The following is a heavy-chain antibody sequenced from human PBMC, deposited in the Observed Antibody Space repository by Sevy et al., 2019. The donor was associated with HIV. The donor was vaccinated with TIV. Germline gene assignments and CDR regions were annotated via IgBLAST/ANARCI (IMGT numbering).Heavy chain of an antibody. J-gene: IGHJ3*02. CDR2: ISGSGGST. Sequence: GGSLRLSCAASGFTFSSYAMSWVRQAPGKGLEWVSAISGSGGSTYYADSVKGRFTISGVNSKNTLYLQMNSLRAEDTAVYYCAKSLYSSIAVAGTWAFDIWGQGTMVTVSS. CDR3: AKSLYSSIAVAGTWAFDI. CDR1: GFTFSSYA. D-gene: IGHD6-19*01. V-gene: IGHV3-23*01.